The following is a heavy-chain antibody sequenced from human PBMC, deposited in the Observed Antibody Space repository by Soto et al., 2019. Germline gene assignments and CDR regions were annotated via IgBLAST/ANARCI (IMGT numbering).Heavy chain of an antibody. V-gene: IGHV2-5*02. CDR1: GFSLSTNGVG. Sequence: QITLKESGPTLVEPTQTLTLTCAFSGFSLSTNGVGVGWIRQPPGKALEWLALIYWDDDKRYSPSLRTRLTIIKDTSINQVVLIMTNMDPVDTGTYYCAYRQDYRSSWDSGWFDPWGQGTLVTVSS. J-gene: IGHJ5*02. CDR2: IYWDDDK. D-gene: IGHD6-13*01. CDR3: AYRQDYRSSWDSGWFDP.